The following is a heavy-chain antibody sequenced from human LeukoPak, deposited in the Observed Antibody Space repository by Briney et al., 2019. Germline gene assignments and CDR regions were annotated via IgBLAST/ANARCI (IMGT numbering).Heavy chain of an antibody. Sequence: ASVKVSCTASGYTSTSYAMHWVRQAPGQRLEWMGWINAGNGNTKYSQKFQGRVTITRDTSASTAYMELSSLRSEDTAVYYCARDRGYSSSWWPVFDYWGQGTLVTVSS. V-gene: IGHV1-3*01. D-gene: IGHD6-13*01. CDR1: GYTSTSYA. CDR2: INAGNGNT. CDR3: ARDRGYSSSWWPVFDY. J-gene: IGHJ4*02.